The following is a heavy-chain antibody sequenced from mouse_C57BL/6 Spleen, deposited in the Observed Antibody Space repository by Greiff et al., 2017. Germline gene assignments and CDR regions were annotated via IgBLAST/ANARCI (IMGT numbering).Heavy chain of an antibody. Sequence: QVQLQQPGAELVKPGASVKMSCKASGYTFTSYWIPWVKQRPGQGLEWIGDIYPGSGSTNYNEKFKSKATLTVDTSSSTAYMQLSSLTSEDFAVYYCAMGHGYDAAFAYWGQGTLVTVSA. CDR1: GYTFTSYW. V-gene: IGHV1-55*01. D-gene: IGHD2-2*01. CDR2: IYPGSGST. CDR3: AMGHGYDAAFAY. J-gene: IGHJ3*01.